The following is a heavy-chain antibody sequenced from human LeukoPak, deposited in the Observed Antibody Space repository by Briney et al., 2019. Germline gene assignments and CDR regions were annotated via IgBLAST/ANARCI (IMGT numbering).Heavy chain of an antibody. CDR1: SGSISSYC. V-gene: IGHV4-4*07. D-gene: IGHD3-16*01. CDR3: ARDPGGPFDP. J-gene: IGHJ5*02. Sequence: NPSETLSLTCTVSSGSISSYCWSWIRQPAGKGLEWIGRIYTSGSTNYNPSLKSRVTISVDKSKNQFSLKLSSVTAADTAVYYCARDPGGPFDPWGQGTLVTVSS. CDR2: IYTSGST.